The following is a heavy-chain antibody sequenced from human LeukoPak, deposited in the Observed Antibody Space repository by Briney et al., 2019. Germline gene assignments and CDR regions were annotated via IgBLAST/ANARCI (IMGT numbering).Heavy chain of an antibody. V-gene: IGHV4-34*01. J-gene: IGHJ4*02. CDR3: ARRLRYFDWLLTLDY. Sequence: SETLSLTCAVYGRSFSGYYWSWIRQPPGKGLEWIGEINYSGSTNYNPSLKSRVIISVDTSKNQFSLKLSSVTSADTAVYYCARRLRYFDWLLTLDYWGQGTLVTVSS. CDR1: GRSFSGYY. D-gene: IGHD3-9*01. CDR2: INYSGST.